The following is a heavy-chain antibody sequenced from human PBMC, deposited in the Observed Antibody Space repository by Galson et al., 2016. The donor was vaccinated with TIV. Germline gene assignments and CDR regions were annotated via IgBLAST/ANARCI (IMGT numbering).Heavy chain of an antibody. V-gene: IGHV1-18*04. CDR2: ISAYNGDI. Sequence: SVKVSCKASGYSFLSYGMTWVRQAPGRGLEWLGWISAYNGDIKSARTFQGRVTMTTDTSTNTAYMELRSLGSDDTAVYYCATELYCSSISCYYYYGLDVWGHGTTVTVSS. D-gene: IGHD2-2*01. J-gene: IGHJ6*02. CDR1: GYSFLSYG. CDR3: ATELYCSSISCYYYYGLDV.